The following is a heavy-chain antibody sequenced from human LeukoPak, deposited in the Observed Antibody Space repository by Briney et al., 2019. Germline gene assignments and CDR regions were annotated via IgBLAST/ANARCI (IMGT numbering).Heavy chain of an antibody. CDR2: IYPGDSDT. CDR3: ARQRLRGISYFGF. V-gene: IGHV5-51*01. Sequence: GESLKISCKGSGYSFTSFWIGWVRQMPGKGLEWMGIIYPGDSDTRCSPSFQGQVTIPADKSINTAYLQWSSLKASDTAMYYCARQRLRGISYFGFWGQGTLVTVSS. D-gene: IGHD3-10*01. J-gene: IGHJ4*02. CDR1: GYSFTSFW.